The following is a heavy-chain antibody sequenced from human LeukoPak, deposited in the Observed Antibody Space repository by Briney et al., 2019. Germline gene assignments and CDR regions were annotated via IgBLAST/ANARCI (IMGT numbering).Heavy chain of an antibody. CDR2: INFDGSST. Sequence: GWSLRLSCAASGFTFSSYWMHWVRQAPGKGLVWVSRINFDGSSTTYADSVKGRFTISRDNAKNTLYLQMNSLRVEDTAVYYCARPLSSNCRIDPWGQGTLVTVSS. CDR1: GFTFSSYW. J-gene: IGHJ5*02. V-gene: IGHV3-74*01. CDR3: ARPLSSNCRIDP. D-gene: IGHD1-1*01.